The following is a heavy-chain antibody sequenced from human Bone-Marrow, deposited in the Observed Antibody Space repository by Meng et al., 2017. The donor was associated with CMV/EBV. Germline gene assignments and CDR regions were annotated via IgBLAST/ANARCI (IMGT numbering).Heavy chain of an antibody. D-gene: IGHD1-26*01. CDR1: GGSVSSNSAA. Sequence: LSCAISGGSVSSNSAAWNWIRQSPSRGLEWLGRTYYRSKWDNDYAVSVKSRITINPDTSKNQFSLQLNSVTPEDTAVYYCARDKGGSYGNFDYWGQGTLVTVSS. V-gene: IGHV6-1*01. J-gene: IGHJ4*02. CDR2: TYYRSKWDN. CDR3: ARDKGGSYGNFDY.